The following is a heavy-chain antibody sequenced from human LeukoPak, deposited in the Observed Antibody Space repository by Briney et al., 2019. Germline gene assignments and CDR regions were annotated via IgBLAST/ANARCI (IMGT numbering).Heavy chain of an antibody. CDR3: ARVTAYSSENYFDY. CDR2: IYHSGST. J-gene: IGHJ4*02. D-gene: IGHD6-25*01. V-gene: IGHV4-38-2*01. CDR1: GYSISSGYY. Sequence: PSETLSLTCAVSGYSISSGYYWGWIRQPPGKGLERIGSIYHSGSTYYNPSLKSRVTISVDTSKNQFSLKLSSVTAADTAVYYCARVTAYSSENYFDYWGQGTLVTVSS.